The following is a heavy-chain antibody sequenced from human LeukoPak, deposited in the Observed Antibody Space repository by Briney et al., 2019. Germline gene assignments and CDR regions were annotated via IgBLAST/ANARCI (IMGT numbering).Heavy chain of an antibody. CDR2: ISGDGSST. Sequence: GGSLRLSCAGSGFTFSSFWKQWVRQAPGKGLVWVSRISGDGSSTTYADSVKGRFTISRDNAKNTLYLQMNSLRVEDTAVYYCSLYVKAHYGMDVWGQGTTVTVSS. D-gene: IGHD2-8*01. CDR3: SLYVKAHYGMDV. V-gene: IGHV3-74*01. CDR1: GFTFSSFW. J-gene: IGHJ6*02.